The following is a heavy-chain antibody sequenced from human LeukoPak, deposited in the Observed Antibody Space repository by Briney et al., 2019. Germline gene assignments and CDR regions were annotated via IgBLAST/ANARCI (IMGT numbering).Heavy chain of an antibody. D-gene: IGHD3-16*01. CDR3: ARGLGGIDY. Sequence: SETLSLTCTVSGGSVSSYYWSWIRQPPGKGLEWIGYVHSSGDTNYNPSLRNRVTISVDTSKNQFSLKLSSVTAADTAVYYCARGLGGIDYWGQGTLVTVSS. CDR2: VHSSGDT. J-gene: IGHJ4*02. CDR1: GGSVSSYY. V-gene: IGHV4-59*02.